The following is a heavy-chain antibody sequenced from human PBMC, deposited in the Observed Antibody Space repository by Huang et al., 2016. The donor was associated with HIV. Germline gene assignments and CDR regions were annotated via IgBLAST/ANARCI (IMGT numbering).Heavy chain of an antibody. J-gene: IGHJ6*03. CDR3: ARHREGPVAYYSGWGSHLNYMDV. CDR1: GGSIRSSDYH. CDR2: IYYKGST. D-gene: IGHD3-10*01. Sequence: QLLLQESGPGLVKPSAALALTCAVSGGSIRSSDYHWGWIRQPPGKGLGWIGSIYYKGSTNDSPSLKGRVTIAVDTSTNLFFLNLTSMTAADTAVYYCARHREGPVAYYSGWGSHLNYMDVWGRGRTVVVSS. V-gene: IGHV4-39*01.